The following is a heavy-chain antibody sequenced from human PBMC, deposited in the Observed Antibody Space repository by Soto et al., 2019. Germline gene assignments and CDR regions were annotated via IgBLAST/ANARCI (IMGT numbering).Heavy chain of an antibody. CDR2: ITYSGDST. CDR3: AKANDYVWGSYRYPSFDY. D-gene: IGHD3-16*02. Sequence: PGGSLRLSCAASGFTFSSYAMSWVRQAPGKGLEWVSAITYSGDSTNYADSVKGRFTISRDNSKNTLYLQMNSLRAEDTAVYYCAKANDYVWGSYRYPSFDYWGQGTLVTVSS. V-gene: IGHV3-23*01. J-gene: IGHJ4*02. CDR1: GFTFSSYA.